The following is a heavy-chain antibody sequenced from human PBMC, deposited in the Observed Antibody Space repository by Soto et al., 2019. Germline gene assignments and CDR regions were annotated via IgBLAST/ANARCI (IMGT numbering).Heavy chain of an antibody. Sequence: SETLSLTCTVSGGSISSYYWSWIRHPPGKGLEWIGYIYYSGSTNYNPSLKSRVTISVDTSKNQFSLKLSSVTAADTAVYYCARATTVTTFDYWGQGTLVTVSS. J-gene: IGHJ4*02. V-gene: IGHV4-59*01. CDR1: GGSISSYY. CDR2: IYYSGST. D-gene: IGHD4-17*01. CDR3: ARATTVTTFDY.